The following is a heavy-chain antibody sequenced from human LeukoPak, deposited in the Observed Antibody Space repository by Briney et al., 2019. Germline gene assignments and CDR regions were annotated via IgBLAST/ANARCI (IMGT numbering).Heavy chain of an antibody. CDR1: GFTFSSYA. V-gene: IGHV3-23*01. Sequence: HPGGSLRLSCAASGFTFSSYAMSWVRQAPGKGLEWVSAISGSGGSTYYADSVKGRFTISRDNSKNTLYLQMNSLRAEDTAVYYCAKDWRSDRSLGYCSGGSCPFFDYWGQGTLVTVSS. D-gene: IGHD2-15*01. CDR2: ISGSGGST. CDR3: AKDWRSDRSLGYCSGGSCPFFDY. J-gene: IGHJ4*02.